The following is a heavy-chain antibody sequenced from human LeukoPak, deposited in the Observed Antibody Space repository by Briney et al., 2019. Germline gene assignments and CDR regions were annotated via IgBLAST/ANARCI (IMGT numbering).Heavy chain of an antibody. J-gene: IGHJ4*02. Sequence: GGSLRLSCAASGFTFSGSAMHWVRQASGKGLEWVGRIRSKANSYATAYAASVKGRFTISRDDSKNTAYLQMNSLKTEDTAVYYCARDRGTWNDDGFDYWGQGTLVTVSS. D-gene: IGHD1-1*01. V-gene: IGHV3-73*01. CDR3: ARDRGTWNDDGFDY. CDR2: IRSKANSYAT. CDR1: GFTFSGSA.